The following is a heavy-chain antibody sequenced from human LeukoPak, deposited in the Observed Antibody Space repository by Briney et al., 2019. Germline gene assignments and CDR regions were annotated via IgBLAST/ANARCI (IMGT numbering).Heavy chain of an antibody. D-gene: IGHD5-12*01. CDR1: GFTFSDYY. J-gene: IGHJ4*02. Sequence: PGGSLRLSCAASGFTFSDYYMSWIRQAPGKGLEWVSIIYSGGTTYYADSVKGRFTISRDNSKNTLYLQMNSLRAEDTAVYYCARGGYDGFGYWGQGTLVTVSS. CDR2: IYSGGTT. CDR3: ARGGYDGFGY. V-gene: IGHV3-53*01.